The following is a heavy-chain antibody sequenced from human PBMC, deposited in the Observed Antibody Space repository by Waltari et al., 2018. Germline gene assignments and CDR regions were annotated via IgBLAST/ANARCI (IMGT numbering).Heavy chain of an antibody. V-gene: IGHV4-39*01. CDR1: GGSISSSSYY. Sequence: QLQLQESGPGLVKPSETLSLTCTVSGGSISSSSYYWGWIRQPPGKGLEWIGSIYYSGITYYNPSLKSRVTISVDTSKNQFSLKLSSVTAADTAVYYCARQKRRNWFDPWGQGTLVTVSS. J-gene: IGHJ5*02. CDR3: ARQKRRNWFDP. CDR2: IYYSGIT.